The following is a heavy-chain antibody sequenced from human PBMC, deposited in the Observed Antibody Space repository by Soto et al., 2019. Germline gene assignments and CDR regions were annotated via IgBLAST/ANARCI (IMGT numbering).Heavy chain of an antibody. CDR2: ISSSSSYI. J-gene: IGHJ4*02. V-gene: IGHV3-21*01. D-gene: IGHD6-19*01. Sequence: GGSLRLSCAASGFTFSSYSMNWVRQAPGKGLEWVSSISSSSSYIYYADSVKGRFTISRDNAKNSLYLQMNSLRAEDTAVYYCARVPNSSGWYDPPNYFDYWGQGTLVTVSS. CDR1: GFTFSSYS. CDR3: ARVPNSSGWYDPPNYFDY.